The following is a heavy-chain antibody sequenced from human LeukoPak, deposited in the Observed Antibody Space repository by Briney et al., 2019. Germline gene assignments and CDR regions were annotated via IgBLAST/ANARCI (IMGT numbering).Heavy chain of an antibody. Sequence: ASVKVSCKASGYTFTSYDINWVRQAPGQRLEWMGWINAGNGNTKYSQKFQGRVTITRDTSASTAYMELSSLRSEDTAVYYCARVFTRGYCSSTSCPTPFDYWGQGTLVTVSS. D-gene: IGHD2-2*01. CDR3: ARVFTRGYCSSTSCPTPFDY. V-gene: IGHV1-3*01. J-gene: IGHJ4*02. CDR1: GYTFTSYD. CDR2: INAGNGNT.